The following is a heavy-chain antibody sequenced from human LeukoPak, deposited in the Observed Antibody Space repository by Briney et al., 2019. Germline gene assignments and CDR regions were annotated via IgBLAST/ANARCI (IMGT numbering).Heavy chain of an antibody. CDR2: ISYDGSNK. CDR3: ASGGIAASGDEAFDI. J-gene: IGHJ3*02. CDR1: GFTFSSYA. Sequence: PGGSLRLSCAASGFTFSSYAMHWVRQAPGKGLEWVAVISYDGSNKYYADSVKGRFTISRDNSKNTLYLQMNSLRAEDTAVYYCASGGIAASGDEAFDIRGQGTMVTVSS. V-gene: IGHV3-30*04. D-gene: IGHD6-13*01.